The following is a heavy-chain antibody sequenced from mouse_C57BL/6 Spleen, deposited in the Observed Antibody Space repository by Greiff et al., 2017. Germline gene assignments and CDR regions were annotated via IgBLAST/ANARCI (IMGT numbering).Heavy chain of an antibody. CDR3: ASNGNSPFAY. CDR2: ISSGGSYT. Sequence: EVKVVESGGDLVKPGGSLKLSCAASGFTFSSYGMSWVRQTPDKRLEWVATISSGGSYTYYPDSVKGRFTISRDTAKNTLYLQLSSLKSEDTAMYYCASNGNSPFAYWGQGTLVTVSA. V-gene: IGHV5-6*01. CDR1: GFTFSSYG. J-gene: IGHJ3*01. D-gene: IGHD2-1*01.